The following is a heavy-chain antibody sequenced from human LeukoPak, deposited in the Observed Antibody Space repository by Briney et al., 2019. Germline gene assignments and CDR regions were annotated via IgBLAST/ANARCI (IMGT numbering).Heavy chain of an antibody. CDR2: SFREDYDT. CDR3: ERHHRYYDRSDF. Sequence: GEALKIPCTGSGYSFTSYWIGWVRPMPGKGLEWMGISFREDYDTRYSPSFQGQVTNSDDKSISTAYLQWRGLKASDTAMYYCERHHRYYDRSDFWGQGTLITVSP. J-gene: IGHJ4*02. D-gene: IGHD3-22*01. CDR1: GYSFTSYW. V-gene: IGHV5-51*01.